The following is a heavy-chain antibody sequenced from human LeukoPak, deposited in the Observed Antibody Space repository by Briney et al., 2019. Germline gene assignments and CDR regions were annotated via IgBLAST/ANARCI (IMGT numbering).Heavy chain of an antibody. Sequence: SVKVSCKASGYTFTGYYMHWVRQAPGQGLEWMGWIIPIFGTANYAQKFQGRVTITADESTSTAYMELSSLRSEDTAVYYCARDRRYCSGGSCYSGNWFDPWGQGTLVTVSS. CDR1: GYTFTGYY. CDR2: IIPIFGTA. J-gene: IGHJ5*02. D-gene: IGHD2-15*01. V-gene: IGHV1-69*13. CDR3: ARDRRYCSGGSCYSGNWFDP.